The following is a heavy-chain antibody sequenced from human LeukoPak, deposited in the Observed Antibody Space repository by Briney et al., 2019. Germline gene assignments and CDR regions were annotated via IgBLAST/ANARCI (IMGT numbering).Heavy chain of an antibody. CDR2: ISGSGSTI. CDR3: AREPVLDY. V-gene: IGHV3-48*03. CDR1: GFTFSSYE. J-gene: IGHJ4*02. Sequence: PGGSLRLFCAASGFTFSSYEMNWVRQAPGKGLEWVSYISGSGSTIYYADSVKGRFTISRDNAKNSLYLQMNSLRVEDTAVYYCAREPVLDYWGQGTLVTVSS. D-gene: IGHD1-14*01.